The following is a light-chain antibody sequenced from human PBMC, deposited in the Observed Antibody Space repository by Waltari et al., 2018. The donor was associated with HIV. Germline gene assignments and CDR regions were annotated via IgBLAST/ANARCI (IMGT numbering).Light chain of an antibody. CDR3: ASWDSSLSVL. Sequence: QSVLTQPPSVSAAPGQKVTISCSGSISNIGNNSVSWYQHLPGTAPKLLIYGDDKRYPGIPDRISAAKSGTSATLAITGLQTGDEADYYCASWDSSLSVLFGGGTKLAVL. CDR2: GDD. CDR1: ISNIGNNS. J-gene: IGLJ2*01. V-gene: IGLV1-51*02.